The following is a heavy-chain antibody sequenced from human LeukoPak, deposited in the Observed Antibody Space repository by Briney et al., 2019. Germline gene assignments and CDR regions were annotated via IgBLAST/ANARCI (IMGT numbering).Heavy chain of an antibody. CDR3: ARGAGYCSSTSCLENNWFDP. CDR2: IYHSGST. D-gene: IGHD2-2*01. Sequence: SETLSLTCAVSGGSISSGGYSWSWVRQPPGKGLEWIGYIYHSGSTYYNPSLKSRVTISVDRSKNQFSLKLSSVTAADTAVYYCARGAGYCSSTSCLENNWFDPWGQGTLVTVSS. J-gene: IGHJ5*02. CDR1: GGSISSGGYS. V-gene: IGHV4-30-2*01.